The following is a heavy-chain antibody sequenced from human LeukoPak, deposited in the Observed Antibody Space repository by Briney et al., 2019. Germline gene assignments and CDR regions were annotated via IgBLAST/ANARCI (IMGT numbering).Heavy chain of an antibody. D-gene: IGHD3-16*01. Sequence: PGGSLRLSCAASGFTFSSYWLHWVRQAPGQGLVWVSRINSDGSSTSYADGVKGRFTISRDNAKNTVYLQMNSLRAEDTAVYYCTRGGPFGDYWGQGTLVTVSS. CDR1: GFTFSSYW. CDR2: INSDGSST. V-gene: IGHV3-74*01. J-gene: IGHJ4*02. CDR3: TRGGPFGDY.